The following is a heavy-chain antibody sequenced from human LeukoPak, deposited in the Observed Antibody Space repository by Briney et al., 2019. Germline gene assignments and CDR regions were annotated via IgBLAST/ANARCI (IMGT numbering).Heavy chain of an antibody. V-gene: IGHV1-2*02. Sequence: ASVKVSCKASGYTFTGYYMHWARQAPGQGLEWMGWINPNSGGTNYAQKFQGRVTMTRDTSISTAYMELSRLRSDDTAVYYCATTSPGKGRGSFDYWGQGTLVTVSS. CDR2: INPNSGGT. CDR3: ATTSPGKGRGSFDY. J-gene: IGHJ4*02. CDR1: GYTFTGYY.